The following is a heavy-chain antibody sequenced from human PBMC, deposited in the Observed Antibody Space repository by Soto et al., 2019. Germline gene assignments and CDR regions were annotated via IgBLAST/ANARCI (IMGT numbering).Heavy chain of an antibody. J-gene: IGHJ6*03. D-gene: IGHD2-21*02. CDR3: ARDDVLCDGGHCYAIDMDV. Sequence: GSLRLSCAASGFTVSSKYMTWVRQAPGKGLEWVSLIQSGGTTYYADSVKGRFTISRDTSENTLHLQMDSLRVEDTAVYYCARDDVLCDGGHCYAIDMDVWGKENTVTVSS. V-gene: IGHV3-66*01. CDR2: IQSGGTT. CDR1: GFTVSSKY.